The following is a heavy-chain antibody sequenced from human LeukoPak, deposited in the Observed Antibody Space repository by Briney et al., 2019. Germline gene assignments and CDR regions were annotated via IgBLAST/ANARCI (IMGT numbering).Heavy chain of an antibody. V-gene: IGHV4-39*01. J-gene: IGHJ4*02. CDR1: GGSLSSSSYY. Sequence: PSQTLSLTCTVSGGSLSSSSYYWGWIRQPPGKGLEWIGSIYYSGSTYYNPSLKSRVTISVGTSKNQFSLKLSSVTAADTAVYYCARRPRDCSGGSCYSFDYWGQGTLVTVSS. CDR3: ARRPRDCSGGSCYSFDY. D-gene: IGHD2-15*01. CDR2: IYYSGST.